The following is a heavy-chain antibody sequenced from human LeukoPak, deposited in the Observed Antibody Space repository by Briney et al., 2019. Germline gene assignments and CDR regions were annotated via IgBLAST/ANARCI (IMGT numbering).Heavy chain of an antibody. CDR1: GFTFTDAW. Sequence: GGSLRISCAASGFTFTDAWMNWVRQAPGKGLEWVSHISYSSNDIQYADSVKGRFTISRDNAKRSLYLQMNSLRTDDTAVYYCAKEVFTGSGAAFDIWGQGTMVTVSS. D-gene: IGHD1-14*01. CDR3: AKEVFTGSGAAFDI. V-gene: IGHV3-11*04. CDR2: ISYSSNDI. J-gene: IGHJ3*02.